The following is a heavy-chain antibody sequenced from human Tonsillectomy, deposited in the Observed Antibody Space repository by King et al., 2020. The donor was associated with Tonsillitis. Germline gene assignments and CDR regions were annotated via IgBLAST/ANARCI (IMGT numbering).Heavy chain of an antibody. Sequence: EVQLVESGGGLVKPGGSLRLSCAASGFTFSNAWMNWVRQAPGKGLEWVGRIKRKTDGGTTDYAAPVKGRFTISSDDSKNTLYLQMNSLKTEDTAVYYLTTLYYDFWSGYNMDVWGQGTTVTVSS. J-gene: IGHJ6*02. D-gene: IGHD3-3*01. CDR2: IKRKTDGGTT. CDR1: GFTFSNAW. CDR3: TTLYYDFWSGYNMDV. V-gene: IGHV3-15*01.